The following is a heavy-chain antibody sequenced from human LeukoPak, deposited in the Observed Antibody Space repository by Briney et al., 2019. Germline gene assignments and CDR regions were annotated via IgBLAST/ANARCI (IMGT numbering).Heavy chain of an antibody. J-gene: IGHJ4*02. CDR1: GFTFSSYS. D-gene: IGHD2-21*01. V-gene: IGHV3-21*01. CDR2: ISSSSSYI. CDR3: ARALVIAGFDY. Sequence: GGSLRLSCAASGFTFSSYSMNWVRQAPGKGPEWVSSISSSSSYIYYADSVKGRFTISRDNAKNSLYLQMNSLRAEDTAVYYCARALVIAGFDYWGQGTLVTVSS.